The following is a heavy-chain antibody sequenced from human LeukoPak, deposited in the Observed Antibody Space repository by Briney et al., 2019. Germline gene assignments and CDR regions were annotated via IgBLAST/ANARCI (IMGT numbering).Heavy chain of an antibody. J-gene: IGHJ4*02. CDR3: AKVGHYSSSWDFDY. Sequence: GESLRLSCAASGFTFSSYGMHWVRQAPGKGLEWVAFIRYDGSNKYYADSVKGRFTISRGNSKNTLYLQMNSLRAEDTAVYYCAKVGHYSSSWDFDYWGQGTLVTVSS. CDR2: IRYDGSNK. V-gene: IGHV3-30*02. CDR1: GFTFSSYG. D-gene: IGHD6-13*01.